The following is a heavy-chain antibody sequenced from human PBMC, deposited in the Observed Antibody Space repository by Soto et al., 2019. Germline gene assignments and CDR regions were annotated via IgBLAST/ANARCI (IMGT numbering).Heavy chain of an antibody. D-gene: IGHD1-26*01. CDR2: VYYTGNI. CDR1: GGAIRIYY. J-gene: IGHJ2*01. CDR3: GSVGSGTDCWNLDL. V-gene: IGHV4-59*01. Sequence: PSETLSLTCTVSGGAIRIYYWTLIRQPPGKGLEWIGYVYYTGNINYNPALKSRVTISVDMSKNQFSLKLRSVTAADTAVYYCGSVGSGTDCWNLDLWGRGTLVTVPS.